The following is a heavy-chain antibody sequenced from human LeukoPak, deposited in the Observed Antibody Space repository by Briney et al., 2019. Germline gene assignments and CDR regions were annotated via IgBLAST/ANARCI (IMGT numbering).Heavy chain of an antibody. CDR3: ATEYSYGLPVAFDI. J-gene: IGHJ3*02. CDR2: IIPIFGTA. V-gene: IGHV1-69*05. CDR1: GGTFISYA. D-gene: IGHD5-18*01. Sequence: ASVKVSCKASGGTFISYAISWVRQAPGQGLEWRGGIIPIFGTANYAQKFQGRVTITTDESTSTAYMELSSLRSEDTAVYYCATEYSYGLPVAFDIWGQGTMVTVSS.